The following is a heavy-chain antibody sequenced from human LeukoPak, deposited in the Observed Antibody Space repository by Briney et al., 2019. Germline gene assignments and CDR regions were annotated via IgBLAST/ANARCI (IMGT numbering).Heavy chain of an antibody. V-gene: IGHV5-10-1*01. CDR1: GYSFTSNW. CDR3: ARQPEGTWFDP. Sequence: SLRTSCKGSGYSFTSNWISWVRQMPGKGLEWMGRIDPSDSYTNYSPSLQGHVTISADKSISTAYLQWSSLKASDTAMYYCARQPEGTWFDPWGKGNLDPVSS. J-gene: IGHJ5*02. CDR2: IDPSDSYT.